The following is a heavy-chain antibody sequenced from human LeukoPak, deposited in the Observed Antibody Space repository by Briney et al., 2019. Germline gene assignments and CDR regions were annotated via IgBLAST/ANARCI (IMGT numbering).Heavy chain of an antibody. V-gene: IGHV5-51*01. CDR2: IYPGDSDT. CDR1: GYIFTSYW. D-gene: IGHD5-24*01. J-gene: IGHJ5*02. CDR3: ARQGYNLVTLAAFNP. Sequence: GGSLKISCEGSGYIFTSYWIGWVRQMPGKGLEWMWVIYPGDSDTRYSPSFQGRVTISADKSISTAYLQWSSLKASDTAMYYCARQGYNLVTLAAFNPWGQGTLVTVSS.